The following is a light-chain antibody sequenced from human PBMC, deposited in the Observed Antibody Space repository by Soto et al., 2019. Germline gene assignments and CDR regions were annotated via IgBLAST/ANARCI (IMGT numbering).Light chain of an antibody. CDR2: AAS. CDR3: QYYGNSRIT. Sequence: EIVLTQSPGTLSLSPGERVTLSCRASQSVNNNFLSWYQKKPGQAPRLLMYAASSGATGIPDRFSGSGSGTDFTLTINRLEPEDFGVYYCQYYGNSRITFGQGTRLEIK. J-gene: IGKJ5*01. CDR1: QSVNNNF. V-gene: IGKV3-20*01.